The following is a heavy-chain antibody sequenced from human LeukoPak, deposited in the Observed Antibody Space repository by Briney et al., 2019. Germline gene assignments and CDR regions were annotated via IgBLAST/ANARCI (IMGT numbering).Heavy chain of an antibody. D-gene: IGHD1-26*01. J-gene: IGHJ6*02. CDR1: GFTFSSYA. Sequence: GGSLRLSCAASGFTFSSYAMHWVRQAPGKGLEWVAVISYDGSNKYYADSVKGRFTISRDNSKNTLYLQMNSLRAEDTAVYYCARDDVGATTEYYYGMDVWGQGTTVTVSS. CDR3: ARDDVGATTEYYYGMDV. CDR2: ISYDGSNK. V-gene: IGHV3-30-3*01.